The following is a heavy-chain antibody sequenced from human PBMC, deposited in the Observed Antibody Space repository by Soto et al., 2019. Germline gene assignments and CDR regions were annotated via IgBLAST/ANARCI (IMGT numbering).Heavy chain of an antibody. CDR1: GGTFSSYA. J-gene: IGHJ6*02. CDR2: IIPIFGTA. CDR3: ASPISAQFSLYYYYGMDV. V-gene: IGHV1-69*12. Sequence: QVQLVQSGAEVKKPGSSVKVSCKASGGTFSSYAISWVRQAPGQGLEWMGGIIPIFGTANYAQKFQGRVTITADESTSTAYMELSSLRSEDTAVYYCASPISAQFSLYYYYGMDVWGQGTTVTVSS. D-gene: IGHD2-21*01.